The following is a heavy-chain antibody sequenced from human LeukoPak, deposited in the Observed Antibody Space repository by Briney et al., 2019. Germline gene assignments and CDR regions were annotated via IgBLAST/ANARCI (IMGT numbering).Heavy chain of an antibody. CDR2: IYYSGST. D-gene: IGHD6-13*01. CDR1: GGSISSSSYY. V-gene: IGHV4-39*07. CDR3: ARARAAAGRCFDY. J-gene: IGHJ4*02. Sequence: PSETLSLTCTVSGGSISSSSYYWGWIRQPPGKGLEWIGSIYYSGSTYYNPSLKSRVTISVDTSKNQFSLKLSSVTVADTAVYYCARARAAAGRCFDYWGQGTLVTVSS.